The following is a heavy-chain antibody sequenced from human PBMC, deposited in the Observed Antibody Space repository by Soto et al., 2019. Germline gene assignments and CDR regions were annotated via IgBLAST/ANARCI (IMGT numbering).Heavy chain of an antibody. J-gene: IGHJ4*02. Sequence: EVQLLESGGGLVQPGGSLRLSCAASGFTFSSYSMSWVRQAPGKGLEWVSAISGSGGSTYYADSVKGRFTISRDNSKNTRYMQKNSLKAEDRAVYYCAKDVYYDILTGYYRYWGQGTLVTVSS. CDR3: AKDVYYDILTGYYRY. CDR2: ISGSGGST. D-gene: IGHD3-9*01. V-gene: IGHV3-23*01. CDR1: GFTFSSYS.